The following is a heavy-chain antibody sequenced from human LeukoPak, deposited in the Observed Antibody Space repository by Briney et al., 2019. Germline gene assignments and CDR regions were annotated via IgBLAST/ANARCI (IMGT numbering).Heavy chain of an antibody. V-gene: IGHV3-9*01. CDR1: GVSLEDYA. CDR2: ITWNSGVI. CDR3: ARGPPLFDP. J-gene: IGHJ5*02. Sequence: GGSLRLSCAVSGVSLEDYAMHWVRQVPGKGLEWVSSITWNSGVIDYADSVKGRFTVSRDNAKNSLYLQMNSLRAEDTGVYYCARGPPLFDPWGQGTLVAVSS.